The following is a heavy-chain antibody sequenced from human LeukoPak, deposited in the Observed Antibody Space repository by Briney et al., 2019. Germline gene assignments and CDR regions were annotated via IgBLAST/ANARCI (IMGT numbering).Heavy chain of an antibody. V-gene: IGHV1-46*01. CDR1: GFSLTNNY. J-gene: IGHJ4*02. CDR3: VREGAVALKHFDL. Sequence: ASVKVSCKAFGFSLTNNYMHWVRQAPGQGLEWMGYMRPTDAYTGYAPKFQGRVTVTRDASTNTLYMELSSLGSDDTAVYYCVREGAVALKHFDLWGQGTLLTVSS. D-gene: IGHD6-19*01. CDR2: MRPTDAYT.